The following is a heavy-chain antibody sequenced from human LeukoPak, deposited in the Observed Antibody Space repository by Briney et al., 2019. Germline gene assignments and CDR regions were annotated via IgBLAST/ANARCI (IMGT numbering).Heavy chain of an antibody. CDR2: IKKDGSEK. CDR3: ARDLSGVTGYTYGRGIDY. CDR1: GFTFSSYW. V-gene: IGHV3-7*01. J-gene: IGHJ4*02. Sequence: GGSLRLSCAASGFTFSSYWMSWVRQAPGKGLEWVANIKKDGSEKYYVDSVKGRFTTSRDNAKTSLYLQMNSLRVEDTAVYYCARDLSGVTGYTYGRGIDYWGQGTLVTVSS. D-gene: IGHD5-18*01.